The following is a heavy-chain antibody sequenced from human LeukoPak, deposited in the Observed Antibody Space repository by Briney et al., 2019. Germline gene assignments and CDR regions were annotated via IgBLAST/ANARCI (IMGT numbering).Heavy chain of an antibody. V-gene: IGHV1-46*01. D-gene: IGHD3-16*01. Sequence: ASVKVSCKASGYTFTRHYMNWVRQAPGQGLEWMGKINPSSGGTGYAQKFQGRVTMTRDTSTSTVYMELTSLRSADTAVYYCARDGGSYFDYWGQGTLVTVSS. CDR1: GYTFTRHY. CDR3: ARDGGSYFDY. J-gene: IGHJ4*02. CDR2: INPSSGGT.